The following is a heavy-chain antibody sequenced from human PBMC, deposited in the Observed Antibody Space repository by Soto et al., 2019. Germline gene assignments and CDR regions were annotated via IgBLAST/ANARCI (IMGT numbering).Heavy chain of an antibody. CDR3: VRQGIGNLHGLVDV. D-gene: IGHD1-1*01. CDR2: VYNTGGT. Sequence: QVHLQQSGPGLVKPSETLSLTCTVSSGPSSSHNWGWIRQSPGRGLEWIGYVYNTGGTSYNPSLKSRVTISADTSANHISLTLSSVTAADTAIYYCVRQGIGNLHGLVDV. CDR1: SGPSSSHN. V-gene: IGHV4-59*08. J-gene: IGHJ6*01.